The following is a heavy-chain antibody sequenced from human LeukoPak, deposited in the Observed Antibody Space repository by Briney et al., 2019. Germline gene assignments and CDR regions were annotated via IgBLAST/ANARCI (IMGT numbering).Heavy chain of an antibody. CDR1: GFTFSSYG. Sequence: GRSLRLSCAASGFTFSSYGVHWVRQAPGKGLEWVAAVSKCCNNKYYAYSVKGRLTISRDNSKNTLYVQMNSLRAEDTALYYCAKDGVEQWLAYYFDYWGQGALVTVSS. CDR3: AKDGVEQWLAYYFDY. D-gene: IGHD6-19*01. J-gene: IGHJ4*02. V-gene: IGHV3-30*18. CDR2: VSKCCNNK.